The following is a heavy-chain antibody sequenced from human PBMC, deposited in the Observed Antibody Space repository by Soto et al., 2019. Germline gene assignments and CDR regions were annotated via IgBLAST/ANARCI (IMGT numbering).Heavy chain of an antibody. D-gene: IGHD2-15*01. CDR3: ATTGSGENY. J-gene: IGHJ4*02. Sequence: GASVKVSCKASGYTFSTYGISWERQAPGQGLEWMGWISAYNGYTNYAQKLQGRVTMTTDTSTSTAYMELRSLRSDDTAVYYCATTGSGENYWGQGTLVTVSS. CDR2: ISAYNGYT. V-gene: IGHV1-18*01. CDR1: GYTFSTYG.